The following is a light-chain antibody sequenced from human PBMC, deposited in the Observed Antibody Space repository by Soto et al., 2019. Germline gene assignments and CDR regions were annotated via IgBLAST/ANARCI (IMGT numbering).Light chain of an antibody. V-gene: IGLV3-21*04. CDR2: YDR. Sequence: SYELTQPPSVSVAPGRTATITCWGNNIGSRSVHWYQQMPGQAPLLVIYYDRDRPSGIPERFSGSNSGNTATLTINRVEAGDEADYYCQVWDSGSGHRVFGGGTKLTVL. CDR3: QVWDSGSGHRV. J-gene: IGLJ2*01. CDR1: NIGSRS.